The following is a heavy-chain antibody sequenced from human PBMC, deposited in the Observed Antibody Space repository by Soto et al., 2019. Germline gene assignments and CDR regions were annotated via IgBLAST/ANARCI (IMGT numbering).Heavy chain of an antibody. V-gene: IGHV3-9*01. Sequence: VQLVESGGGLVQPGRSLRLSCATSGFKFDDYAMHWVRQAPGKGLEWVSGISWNSGNTGYADSVKGRFTISRDNAKNSLYLQMNSLRVEDTALYYCAKDISSSWPTEYFQNWGQGTLVTVSS. CDR1: GFKFDDYA. CDR3: AKDISSSWPTEYFQN. CDR2: ISWNSGNT. J-gene: IGHJ1*01. D-gene: IGHD6-13*01.